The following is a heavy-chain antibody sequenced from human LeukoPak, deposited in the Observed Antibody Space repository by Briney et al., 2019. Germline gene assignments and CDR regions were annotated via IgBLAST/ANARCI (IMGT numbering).Heavy chain of an antibody. Sequence: ASVKVSCKASGYTFTGYYMHWVRQAPGQGLEWMGWINPNSGGTNYAQKFQGRVTMTRDTSISTAYMELSRLRSDDTAAYYCARVSYDFWSGYSYYFDYWGQGTLVTVSS. CDR3: ARVSYDFWSGYSYYFDY. V-gene: IGHV1-2*02. J-gene: IGHJ4*02. CDR2: INPNSGGT. D-gene: IGHD3-3*01. CDR1: GYTFTGYY.